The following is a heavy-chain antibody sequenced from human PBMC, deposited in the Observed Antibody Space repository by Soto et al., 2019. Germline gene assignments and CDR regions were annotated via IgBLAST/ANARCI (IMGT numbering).Heavy chain of an antibody. D-gene: IGHD5-18*01. CDR1: GFTFSNFA. V-gene: IGHV3-23*01. Sequence: GGSLRLSCAASGFTFSNFAMNWVRQAPGKGLEWVSGIIGSGDTTYYADSVKGRFTISRDKSKTTLYLQMNSLRAEDTAIYYCAKLGGYSFGPVDYKEIAIWDKGTKAPVPS. CDR2: IIGSGDTT. J-gene: IGHJ6*04. CDR3: AKLGGYSFGPVDYKEIAI.